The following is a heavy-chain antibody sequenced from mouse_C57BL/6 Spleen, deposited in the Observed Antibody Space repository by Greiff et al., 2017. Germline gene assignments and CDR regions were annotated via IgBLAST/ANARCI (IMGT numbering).Heavy chain of an antibody. CDR1: GYAFSSSW. V-gene: IGHV1-82*01. CDR3: ARSGAQDTFAY. Sequence: QVQLQQSGPELVKPGASVKISCKASGYAFSSSWMNWVKQRPGKGLEWIGRIYPGDGDTNYNGKFKGKATLTADKSSSTAYMHLSSLTSEDSAVYFCARSGAQDTFAYWGQGTLVTVAA. CDR2: IYPGDGDT. J-gene: IGHJ3*01. D-gene: IGHD3-2*02.